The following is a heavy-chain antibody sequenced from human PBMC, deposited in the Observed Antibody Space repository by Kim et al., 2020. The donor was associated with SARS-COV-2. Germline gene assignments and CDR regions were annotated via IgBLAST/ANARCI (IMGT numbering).Heavy chain of an antibody. J-gene: IGHJ4*02. CDR1: GFTFSSYG. D-gene: IGHD3-10*01. CDR3: AKVKWFGDEFVSANFDY. Sequence: GGSLRLSCAASGFTFSSYGMHWVRQAPGKGLEWVAVISYDGSNKYYADSVKGRFTISRDNSKNTLYLQMNSLRAEDTAVYYCAKVKWFGDEFVSANFDYWGQGTLVTVSS. V-gene: IGHV3-30*18. CDR2: ISYDGSNK.